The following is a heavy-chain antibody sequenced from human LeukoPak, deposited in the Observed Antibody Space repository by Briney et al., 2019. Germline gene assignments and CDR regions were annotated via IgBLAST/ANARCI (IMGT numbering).Heavy chain of an antibody. CDR3: ARDAMGVGNY. Sequence: GASVKVSCKASGYTFTTYSLHWVRQAPGQGLEWMGMINPSSGNTSHAQNFQGRVTLTSDTSTSTVYMDLSSLNSEDTAVYHCARDAMGVGNYWGQGTLVTVSS. CDR2: INPSSGNT. CDR1: GYTFTTYS. V-gene: IGHV1-46*01. D-gene: IGHD3-16*01. J-gene: IGHJ4*02.